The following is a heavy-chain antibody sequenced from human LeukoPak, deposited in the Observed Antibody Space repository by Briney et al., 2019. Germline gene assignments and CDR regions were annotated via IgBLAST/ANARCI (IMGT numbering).Heavy chain of an antibody. CDR2: ISYDGSNK. CDR3: AKAGSGYFPDAFDI. Sequence: PGGSLRLSCAASGFTFSSYAMHWVRQAPGKGLEWVAVISYDGSNKYYADSVKGRFTISRDNSKNTLYLQMNSLRAEDTAVYYCAKAGSGYFPDAFDIWGQGTMVTVSS. J-gene: IGHJ3*02. CDR1: GFTFSSYA. V-gene: IGHV3-30*04. D-gene: IGHD5-18*01.